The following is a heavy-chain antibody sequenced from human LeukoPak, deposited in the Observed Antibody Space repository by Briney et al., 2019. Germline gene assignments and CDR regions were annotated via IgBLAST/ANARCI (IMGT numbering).Heavy chain of an antibody. J-gene: IGHJ3*02. D-gene: IGHD3-10*01. V-gene: IGHV1-46*03. CDR1: GGTFSSYA. CDR3: ARIGDLDAFDI. Sequence: ASVKVSCKASGGTFSSYAISWVRQAPGQGLEWMGIINPSGGSTSYAQKFQGRVTMTRDTSTSTVYMELSSLRSEDTAVYYCARIGDLDAFDIWGQGTMVTVSS. CDR2: INPSGGST.